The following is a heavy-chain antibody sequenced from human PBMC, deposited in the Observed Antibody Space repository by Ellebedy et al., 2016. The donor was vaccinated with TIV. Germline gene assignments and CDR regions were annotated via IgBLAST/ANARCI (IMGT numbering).Heavy chain of an antibody. CDR2: IHYSGNT. CDR1: GGSISSYS. V-gene: IGHV4-59*08. Sequence: MPSETLSLTCTVSGGSISSYSWSWIRLPPGRGLEWVGYIHYSGNTNYNPSLKSRVTISIDTSKNQFSLKLTSVSAADTAVYYCARPLSTYNAFDIWGQGTMVTVSS. CDR3: ARPLSTYNAFDI. J-gene: IGHJ3*02. D-gene: IGHD2-2*01.